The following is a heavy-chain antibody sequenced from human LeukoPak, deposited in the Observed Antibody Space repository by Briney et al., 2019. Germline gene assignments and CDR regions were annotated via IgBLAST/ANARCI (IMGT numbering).Heavy chain of an antibody. CDR1: GGSISSSRYY. CDR3: ARMFEY. Sequence: SETLSLTCTVSGGSISSSRYYWSWIRQPPGKGLEWIGYIYYSGSTNYNPSLKSRVTISIDTSKNQFSLNLNSVTAADTAIYYCARMFEYWGQGTLVTVSS. J-gene: IGHJ4*02. CDR2: IYYSGST. V-gene: IGHV4-61*05.